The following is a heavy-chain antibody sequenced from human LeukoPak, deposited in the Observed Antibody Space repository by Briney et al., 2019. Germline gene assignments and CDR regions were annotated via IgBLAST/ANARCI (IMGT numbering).Heavy chain of an antibody. CDR3: ARSDSDGYNRP. V-gene: IGHV1-18*04. CDR2: INPNSGNT. J-gene: IGHJ5*02. CDR1: GYTFTGYY. Sequence: GASVKVSCKASGYTFTGYYMHWVRQAPGQGLEWMGWINPNSGNTNYAQKLQGRVTMTTDTSTSTAYMELRSLRSDDTAVYYCARSDSDGYNRPWGQGTLVTVSS. D-gene: IGHD5-24*01.